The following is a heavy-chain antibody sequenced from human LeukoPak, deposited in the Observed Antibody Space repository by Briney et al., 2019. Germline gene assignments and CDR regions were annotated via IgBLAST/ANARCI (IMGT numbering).Heavy chain of an antibody. CDR2: ITTAGYT. CDR1: GFTVSSNY. J-gene: IGHJ1*01. CDR3: AREGAGFQH. V-gene: IGHV3-53*01. D-gene: IGHD3-10*01. Sequence: GGSLRLSCAASGFTVSSNYMSWVRQAPGKGLEWVSVITTAGYTYYADSVKGRFTLSRDNSKNTLSLQMNSLRVDDTAVYYCAREGAGFQHWGQGTLVTVSS.